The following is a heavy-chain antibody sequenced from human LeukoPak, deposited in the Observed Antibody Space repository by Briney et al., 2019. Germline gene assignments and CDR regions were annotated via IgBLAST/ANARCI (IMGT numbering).Heavy chain of an antibody. CDR1: GYSISSGYF. CDR2: IYHSGST. CDR3: ARDQRWSARSYSYYYMDV. Sequence: PSETLSLTCTVSGYSISSGYFWGWIRQPPGKGLEWIGSIYHSGSTSYNPSLKSRLTISVDTSKNQFSLKLSSVTAADTAVYYCARDQRWSARSYSYYYMDVWGKGTTVTVSS. D-gene: IGHD4-23*01. J-gene: IGHJ6*03. V-gene: IGHV4-38-2*02.